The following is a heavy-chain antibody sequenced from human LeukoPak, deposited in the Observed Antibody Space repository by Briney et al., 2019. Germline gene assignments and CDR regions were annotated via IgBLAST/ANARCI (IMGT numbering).Heavy chain of an antibody. D-gene: IGHD4-17*01. CDR2: ISSSSSYI. J-gene: IGHJ4*02. CDR1: GFTFSSYT. CDR3: ARGYGDSGY. Sequence: GGSLRLSCAASGFTFSSYTMNWVRQAPGKGLEWVSSISSSSSYIYYADPVKGRFTISRDNAKNSLYLQMNSLRAEGTAVYYCARGYGDSGYWGQGTLVTVSS. V-gene: IGHV3-21*01.